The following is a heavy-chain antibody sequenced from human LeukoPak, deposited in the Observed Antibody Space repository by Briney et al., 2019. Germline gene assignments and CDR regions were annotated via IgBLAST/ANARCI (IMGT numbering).Heavy chain of an antibody. J-gene: IGHJ6*03. Sequence: AGGSLRLSCAASGFTFSSYGMSWVRQAPGKGLEWVSSISSSSSYIYYTDSVKGRFTISRDNAKKSLYLQMNSLRAEDTAVYYCARVGGITLALAPSPFPDYNYYYMDVWGKGTTVTVSS. CDR1: GFTFSSYG. CDR3: ARVGGITLALAPSPFPDYNYYYMDV. D-gene: IGHD3-10*01. CDR2: ISSSSSYI. V-gene: IGHV3-21*01.